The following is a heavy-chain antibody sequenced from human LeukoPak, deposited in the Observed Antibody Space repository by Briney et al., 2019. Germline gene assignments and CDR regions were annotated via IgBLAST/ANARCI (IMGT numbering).Heavy chain of an antibody. CDR1: GGSISSGSYY. D-gene: IGHD4-17*01. V-gene: IGHV4-61*01. Sequence: SETLSLTCTVSGGSISSGSYYWSWIRQPPGKGLEWIGYIYYSGSTNYNPSLKSRVTISVDTSKNQFSLKLSSVTAADTAVYYCARVSRRYGDSLNWFDPWGQGTLVTVSS. CDR3: ARVSRRYGDSLNWFDP. CDR2: IYYSGST. J-gene: IGHJ5*02.